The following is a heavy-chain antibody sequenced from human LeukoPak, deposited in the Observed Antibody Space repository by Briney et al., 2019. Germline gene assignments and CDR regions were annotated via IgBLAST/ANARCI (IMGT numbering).Heavy chain of an antibody. CDR2: IYTSGST. Sequence: SETLSLTCTVSGGSISSYYWSWIRQPAGKGLEWIGRIYTSGSTNYNPSLKSRVTMSVDTSKNQFSLKLSSVTAADTAVYCCARDLNDSSGSNWFDPWGQGTLVTVSS. V-gene: IGHV4-4*07. CDR1: GGSISSYY. D-gene: IGHD3-22*01. J-gene: IGHJ5*02. CDR3: ARDLNDSSGSNWFDP.